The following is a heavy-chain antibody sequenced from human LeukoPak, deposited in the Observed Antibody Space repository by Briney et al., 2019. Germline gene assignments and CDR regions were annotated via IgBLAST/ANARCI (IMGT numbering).Heavy chain of an antibody. J-gene: IGHJ5*02. Sequence: GGSLRLSCATSGFTFSNYAMSWVRQAPGKGLEWVSAISGSGGSTYYADSVKGRFTISRDNSKNTLYLQMNSLRAEDTAVYYCAKERGYSVVVSWGQGTLVTVSS. CDR2: ISGSGGST. D-gene: IGHD2-21*01. V-gene: IGHV3-23*01. CDR3: AKERGYSVVVS. CDR1: GFTFSNYA.